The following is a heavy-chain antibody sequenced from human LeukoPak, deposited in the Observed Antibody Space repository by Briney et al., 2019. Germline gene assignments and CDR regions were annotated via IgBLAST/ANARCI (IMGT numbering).Heavy chain of an antibody. D-gene: IGHD5-18*01. J-gene: IGHJ4*02. Sequence: ASVKVSCKASGYTFTAYYMHWVRQAPGQGLEWMGWINPNSGGTNYAQKFQGRVTMTRDTSISTAYMELSRLTSDDTAVYYCARDKHATAMVSSTRYAYWGQRTLVTVPS. CDR3: ARDKHATAMVSSTRYAY. V-gene: IGHV1-2*02. CDR2: INPNSGGT. CDR1: GYTFTAYY.